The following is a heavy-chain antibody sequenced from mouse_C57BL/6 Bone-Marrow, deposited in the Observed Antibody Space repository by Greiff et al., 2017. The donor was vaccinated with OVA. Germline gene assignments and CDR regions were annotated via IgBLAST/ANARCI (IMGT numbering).Heavy chain of an antibody. Sequence: EVQRVESGGGLVKPGGSLKLSCAASGFTFSSYAMSWVRQTPEKRLEWVATISDGGSYTYYPDNVKGRFTISRDNAKNNLYLQMSHLKSEDTAMYYCAICYYFDYWGQGTTLTVSS. CDR2: ISDGGSYT. J-gene: IGHJ2*01. CDR3: AICYYFDY. CDR1: GFTFSSYA. V-gene: IGHV5-4*01.